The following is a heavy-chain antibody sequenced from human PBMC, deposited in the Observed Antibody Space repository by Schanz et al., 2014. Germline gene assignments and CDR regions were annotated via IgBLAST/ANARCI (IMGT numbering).Heavy chain of an antibody. CDR3: ARDRRNADLDY. V-gene: IGHV3-48*01. Sequence: PGGSLRLSCAASGITFSSHRFNWVRQAPGKGLKWISYITYNGGTIYYADSVKGRFTISRDNAKNSLYLEMNSLRAEDTALYYCARDRRNADLDYWGQGTLVTVSS. D-gene: IGHD1-1*01. CDR2: ITYNGGTI. J-gene: IGHJ4*02. CDR1: GITFSSHR.